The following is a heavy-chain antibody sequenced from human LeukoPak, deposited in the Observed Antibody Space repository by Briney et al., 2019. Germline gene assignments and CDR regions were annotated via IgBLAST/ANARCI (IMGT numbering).Heavy chain of an antibody. CDR2: SYYSGST. Sequence: PSETLSLTCTVSGGSLSSGDYYWSWIRQPPGKGLEWIGYSYYSGSTYYNPSLKSRVTISVDTSKNQFSLKLSSVTAADTAVYYCASTKVTGYSSTWSYYYYMDVWGKGTTVTVSS. CDR3: ASTKVTGYSSTWSYYYYMDV. CDR1: GGSLSSGDYY. J-gene: IGHJ6*03. D-gene: IGHD6-13*01. V-gene: IGHV4-30-4*08.